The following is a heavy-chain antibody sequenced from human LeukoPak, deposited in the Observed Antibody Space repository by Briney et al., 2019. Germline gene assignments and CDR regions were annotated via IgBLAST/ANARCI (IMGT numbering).Heavy chain of an antibody. V-gene: IGHV4-59*08. Sequence: SETLSLTCTVSGGPISSYYWSSIRQPPGKGLEWIGYIYYSGSTNYNPSLKSRVTISVDTSKNQFSLKLSSVTAADTAVYYCARLGDIAVAVGFDYWGQGTLVTVSS. CDR1: GGPISSYY. CDR2: IYYSGST. J-gene: IGHJ4*02. D-gene: IGHD6-19*01. CDR3: ARLGDIAVAVGFDY.